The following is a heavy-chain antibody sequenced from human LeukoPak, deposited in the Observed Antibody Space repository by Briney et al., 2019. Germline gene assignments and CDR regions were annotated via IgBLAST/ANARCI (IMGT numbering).Heavy chain of an antibody. CDR3: AKWLASRGYTYVAK. V-gene: IGHV3-23*01. CDR1: AFTFRSYA. Sequence: PGGSLRLSCAASAFTFRSYAMIWVRQAPGKGLEGVSGISGSGGSTYYSDSAKGRFTISKDNSNTTLYLQMNSLRAEDTAVYYCAKWLASRGYTYVAKWGQGTLVTVPS. D-gene: IGHD5-18*01. J-gene: IGHJ4*02. CDR2: ISGSGGST.